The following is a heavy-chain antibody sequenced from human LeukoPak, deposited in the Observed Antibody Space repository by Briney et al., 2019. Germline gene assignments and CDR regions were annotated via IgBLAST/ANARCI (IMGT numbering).Heavy chain of an antibody. J-gene: IGHJ4*02. CDR1: GGTFSSFA. CDR2: IIPIFGTA. V-gene: IGHV1-69*05. Sequence: VASVKVSCKAFGGTFSSFAISWVRQAPGQGLEWMGGIIPIFGTANYAQKFQGRVTITTDESTSTAYMELSSLRSEDTAVYYCARCGSYQGEYYFDYWGQGTLVTVSS. CDR3: ARCGSYQGEYYFDY. D-gene: IGHD1-26*01.